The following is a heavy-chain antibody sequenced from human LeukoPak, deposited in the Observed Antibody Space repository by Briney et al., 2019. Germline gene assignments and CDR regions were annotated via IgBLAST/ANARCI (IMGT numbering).Heavy chain of an antibody. D-gene: IGHD5-24*01. J-gene: IGHJ4*02. CDR3: ARSLRWLQSGFDY. Sequence: PSETLSLTCTVSGGSVSSGSYYWSWIRQPPERGLEWIGYVSYSGSTNYNPSLKSRVTISVDTSKNHFSLKLSSVTAADTAVYYCARSLRWLQSGFDYWGQGTLVTVSS. CDR2: VSYSGST. V-gene: IGHV4-61*01. CDR1: GGSVSSGSYY.